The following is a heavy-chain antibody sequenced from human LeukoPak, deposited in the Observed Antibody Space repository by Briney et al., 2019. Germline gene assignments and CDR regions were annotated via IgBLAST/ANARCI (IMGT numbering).Heavy chain of an antibody. CDR1: GLTFSTYA. J-gene: IGHJ4*02. Sequence: GGSLRLSCAASGLTFSTYAMTWVRQAPGKGLEWVSVISASGTAHYADSMKGRFTISRDNSKNTVYLQLSSLRPEDTAVYYCAKARVTTGYYMQVDYWGQGTLVTVSS. CDR3: AKARVTTGYYMQVDY. V-gene: IGHV3-23*01. CDR2: ISASGTA. D-gene: IGHD3-9*01.